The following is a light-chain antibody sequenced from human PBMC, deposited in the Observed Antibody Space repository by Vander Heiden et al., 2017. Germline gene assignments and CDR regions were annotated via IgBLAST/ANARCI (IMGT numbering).Light chain of an antibody. CDR2: RNN. CDR1: SPNIGSNY. J-gene: IGLJ2*01. Sequence: QSVLTQPPSASGTPGQRVTIPCSGSSPNIGSNYVYWYQQLPGTAPKLLIYRNNQRPSGVPDRFSGSKSGTSASLAISGLRSEDEADYYCAAWDDSLSVHVVFGGGTKLTVL. V-gene: IGLV1-47*01. CDR3: AAWDDSLSVHVV.